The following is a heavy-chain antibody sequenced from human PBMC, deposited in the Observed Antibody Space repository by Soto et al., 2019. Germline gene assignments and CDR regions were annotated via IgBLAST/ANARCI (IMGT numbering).Heavy chain of an antibody. D-gene: IGHD6-13*01. CDR3: ARERPDGSRLDP. Sequence: PSETLSLTCTVSGGSISRYYWCWIRQHPGKGLEWIGYIYYSGRTDYNPSLKSRVTISVDTSKNQFSLKLSSVTAADTAVYYCARERPDGSRLDPWGQGTLVTVSS. J-gene: IGHJ5*02. V-gene: IGHV4-59*12. CDR2: IYYSGRT. CDR1: GGSISRYY.